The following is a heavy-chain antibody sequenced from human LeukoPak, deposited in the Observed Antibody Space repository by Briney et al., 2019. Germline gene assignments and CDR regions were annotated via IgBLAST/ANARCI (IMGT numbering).Heavy chain of an antibody. D-gene: IGHD6-6*01. V-gene: IGHV3-21*01. CDR1: GFTFSSYS. J-gene: IGHJ4*02. CDR3: ARVGVRYSSSATFDY. CDR2: ISSSSSYI. Sequence: GGSLPLSCAASGFTFSSYSMNWVRQAPGKGLEWVSSISSSSSYIYYADSVKGRFTISRDNAKNSLYLQMNSLRAEHTAVYYCARVGVRYSSSATFDYWGPGTPGTVSS.